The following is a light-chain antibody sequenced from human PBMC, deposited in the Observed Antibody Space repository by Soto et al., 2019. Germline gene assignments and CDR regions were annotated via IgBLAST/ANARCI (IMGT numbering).Light chain of an antibody. V-gene: IGLV2-8*01. CDR1: SSDVGGYNY. J-gene: IGLJ1*01. CDR2: EVS. Sequence: QSVLTQPPSASGSPGQSVTISCTGTSSDVGGYNYVSWYQQHPGKAPKVIIYEVSKRPSGVPDRFSGSKSGSTASLTVSGLQAEDEADYYCSSYAVTTIFVLGPATKVTV. CDR3: SSYAVTTIFV.